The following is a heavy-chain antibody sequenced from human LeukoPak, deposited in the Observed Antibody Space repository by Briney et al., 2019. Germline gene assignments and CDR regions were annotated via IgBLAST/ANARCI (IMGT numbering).Heavy chain of an antibody. D-gene: IGHD3-10*01. CDR3: ARDRYGSGTYYNLFDY. CDR2: ISFDGGNK. J-gene: IGHJ4*02. Sequence: QPGGSLRLSCAASGFTFSSYSMNWVRQAPGKGLEWVAVISFDGGNKYYADSVKGRFTISSDNSKNTLYLQMNSLRAEDTAMYYCARDRYGSGTYYNLFDYWGQGALVTVSS. CDR1: GFTFSSYS. V-gene: IGHV3-30*03.